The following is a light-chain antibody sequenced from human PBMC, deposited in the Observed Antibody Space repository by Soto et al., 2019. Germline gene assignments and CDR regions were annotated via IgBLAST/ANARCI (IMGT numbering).Light chain of an antibody. CDR2: DVS. CDR1: RXDVGGYNL. CDR3: CSHAGSYTYV. J-gene: IGLJ1*01. V-gene: IGLV2-11*01. Sequence: QSALTQTASVSGPPGQSITMSCTGTRXDVGGYNLVSWYQQHPGKAPKVMIYDVSKRPSGVPDRFSGSKSGNTASLTISGLRAEDEADYYCCSHAGSYTYVFGTGTKVTVL.